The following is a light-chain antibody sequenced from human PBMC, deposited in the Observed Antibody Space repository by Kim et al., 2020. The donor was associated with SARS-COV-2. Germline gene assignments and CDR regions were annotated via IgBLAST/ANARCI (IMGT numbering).Light chain of an antibody. V-gene: IGKV1-33*01. CDR3: QQYDNPLYT. CDR2: DAS. Sequence: DIQMTQSPSSLSASVGDRVTITCQASQDISNYLNWYQQKPGKAPKLLIYDASNLETGVPSRFSGSGSGTDFTFTINSLQPEDIATYYCQQYDNPLYTFGQGTKLEI. CDR1: QDISNY. J-gene: IGKJ2*01.